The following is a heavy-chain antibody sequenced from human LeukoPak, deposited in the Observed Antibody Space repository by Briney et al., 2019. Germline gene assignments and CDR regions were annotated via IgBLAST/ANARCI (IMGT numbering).Heavy chain of an antibody. CDR1: GGSFSGYY. CDR2: INHSGST. D-gene: IGHD3-22*01. CDR3: ARDLERYYDSSGYGY. J-gene: IGHJ4*02. Sequence: SETLSLTCAVYGGSFSGYYWSWIRQPPGKGLEWIGEINHSGSTNYNPSLKSRVTISVDTSKNQFSLKLSSVTAADTAVYYCARDLERYYDSSGYGYWGQGTLVTVSS. V-gene: IGHV4-34*01.